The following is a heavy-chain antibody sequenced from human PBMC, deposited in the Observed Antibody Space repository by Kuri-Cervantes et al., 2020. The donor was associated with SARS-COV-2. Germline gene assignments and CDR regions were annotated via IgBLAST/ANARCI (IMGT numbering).Heavy chain of an antibody. Sequence: GGSLRLSCAASGFTFSSYSMNWVRQAPGKGLEWVAVISFGGTNKYYADSVKGRFTISRDNSKNTLYLQMNSLRAEDTAVYYCAKDRVRRGYSGYVILDYLGQGTLVTVSS. CDR2: ISFGGTNK. V-gene: IGHV3-30*18. CDR3: AKDRVRRGYSGYVILDY. CDR1: GFTFSSYS. J-gene: IGHJ4*02. D-gene: IGHD5-12*01.